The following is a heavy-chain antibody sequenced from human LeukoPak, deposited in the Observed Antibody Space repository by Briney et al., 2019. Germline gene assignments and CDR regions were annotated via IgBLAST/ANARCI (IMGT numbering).Heavy chain of an antibody. J-gene: IGHJ4*02. V-gene: IGHV4-31*03. Sequence: SQTLSLTCTVSGGSISSGGYYWSWIRQHPGKGLEWIGYIYYSGSTYYNPSLKSRVTISVDTSKNQFSLELSSVTAADTAVYYCARASVAEPYYFDYWGQGTLVTVSS. CDR3: ARASVAEPYYFDY. D-gene: IGHD6-19*01. CDR1: GGSISSGGYY. CDR2: IYYSGST.